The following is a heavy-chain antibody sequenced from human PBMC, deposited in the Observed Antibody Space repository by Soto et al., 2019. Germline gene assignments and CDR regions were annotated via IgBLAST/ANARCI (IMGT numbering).Heavy chain of an antibody. J-gene: IGHJ3*02. CDR1: GFTFSSYA. V-gene: IGHV3-23*01. Sequence: EVQLLESGGGLVQPGGSLRLSCAASGFTFSSYAMSWVRQAPGKGLEWVSAISGSGGTTYYADSVKGRFTFSRDNSKNTLILQMNSLRAEDTAVYFGADTAIGWFSAFDSCGHGTMVTVFS. CDR2: ISGSGGTT. CDR3: ADTAIGWFSAFDS. D-gene: IGHD5-18*01.